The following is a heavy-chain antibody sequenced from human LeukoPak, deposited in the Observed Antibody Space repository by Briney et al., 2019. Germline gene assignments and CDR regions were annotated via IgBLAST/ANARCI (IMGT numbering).Heavy chain of an antibody. CDR1: GFTFSSYS. CDR3: ARDGYYDFWSGYYRDYYYYYYMDV. Sequence: GGSLGLSCVASGFTFSSYSMNWVRQAPGEGLEWVSYISSLSGTIYYADSVKGRFTISRDNAKNSLYLQMDSLRAEDTAVYYCARDGYYDFWSGYYRDYYYYYYMDVWGKGTTVTVSS. V-gene: IGHV3-48*01. D-gene: IGHD3-3*01. J-gene: IGHJ6*03. CDR2: ISSLSGTI.